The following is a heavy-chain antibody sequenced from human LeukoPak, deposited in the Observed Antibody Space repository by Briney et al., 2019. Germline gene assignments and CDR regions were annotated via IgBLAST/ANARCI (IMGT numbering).Heavy chain of an antibody. Sequence: QSGGSLRLSCAASGFTFSSYEMNWVRQAPGKGLEWVSYISSSGSTIYYADSVKGRFTISRDNSKNTLYLQMNSLRAEDTAVYYCARIGGLLWFGESPERDYWGQGTLVTVSS. CDR1: GFTFSSYE. CDR3: ARIGGLLWFGESPERDY. CDR2: ISSSGSTI. D-gene: IGHD3-10*01. V-gene: IGHV3-48*03. J-gene: IGHJ4*02.